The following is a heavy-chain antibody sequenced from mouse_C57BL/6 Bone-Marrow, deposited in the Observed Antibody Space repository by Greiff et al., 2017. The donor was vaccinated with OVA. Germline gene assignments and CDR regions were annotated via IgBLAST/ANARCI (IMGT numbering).Heavy chain of an antibody. CDR3: TREDLPDYYGSSYPYWYFDV. Sequence: DVMLVESGEGLVKPGGSLKLSCAASGFTFSSYAMSWVRQTPEKRLEWVAYISSGGDYIYYADTVKGRFTISRDNARNTLYLQMSSLKSEDTAMYYCTREDLPDYYGSSYPYWYFDVWGTGTTVTVSS. V-gene: IGHV5-9-1*02. CDR2: ISSGGDYI. D-gene: IGHD1-1*01. J-gene: IGHJ1*03. CDR1: GFTFSSYA.